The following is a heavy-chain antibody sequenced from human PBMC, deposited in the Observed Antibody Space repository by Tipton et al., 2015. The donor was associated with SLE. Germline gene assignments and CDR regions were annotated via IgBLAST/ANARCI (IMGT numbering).Heavy chain of an antibody. J-gene: IGHJ4*02. Sequence: TLSLTCTVSGGSITSGSYYWTWIRQPAGKGLEWLGHISPSGRTNYNPSLKSRVTISVDRSKNQFSLKLNSVTAADTAVYYCARGEWELYFDYWGQGTLVTVSS. D-gene: IGHD1-26*01. CDR1: GGSITSGSYY. CDR3: ARGEWELYFDY. CDR2: ISPSGRT. V-gene: IGHV4-61*09.